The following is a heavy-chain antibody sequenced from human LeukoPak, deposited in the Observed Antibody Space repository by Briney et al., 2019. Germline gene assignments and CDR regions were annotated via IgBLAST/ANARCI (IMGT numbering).Heavy chain of an antibody. CDR2: IYHSGST. CDR3: ARAGSFFLLGDYGFDP. Sequence: SETLSLTCAVSGYSISSGYYWGWIRQPPGKGLEWIVSIYHSGSTYYNPSLKSRVTISVDTSKNQFSLKLSSVTAADTAVYYCARAGSFFLLGDYGFDPWGQGTLVTVSS. D-gene: IGHD4-17*01. J-gene: IGHJ5*02. V-gene: IGHV4-38-2*01. CDR1: GYSISSGYY.